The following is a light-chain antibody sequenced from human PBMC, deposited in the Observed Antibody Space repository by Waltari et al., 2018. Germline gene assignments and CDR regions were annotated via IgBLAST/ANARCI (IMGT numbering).Light chain of an antibody. CDR1: QSISSW. J-gene: IGKJ1*01. CDR3: QQYNSYPWT. V-gene: IGKV1-5*03. CDR2: KAS. Sequence: DIQMTQSPSTLSASVGDRVTITCRARQSISSWLAWYQQKPGKAPKLLIYKASSLESGVPARFSGSGSGTDFTLTISSLQPDDFATYYCQQYNSYPWTFGQGTKVEI.